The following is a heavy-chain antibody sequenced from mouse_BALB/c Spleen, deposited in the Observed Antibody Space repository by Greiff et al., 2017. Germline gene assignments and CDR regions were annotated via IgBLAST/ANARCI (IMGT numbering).Heavy chain of an antibody. CDR1: GYTFTSYW. J-gene: IGHJ3*01. CDR3: ARKGLEFAY. CDR2: INPSNGRT. Sequence: QVQLQQPGAELVKPGASVKLSCKASGYTFTSYWMHWVKQRPGQGLEWIGEINPSNGRTNYNEKFKSKATLTVDKSSSTAYMQLSSLTSEDSAVYYCARKGLEFAYWGQGTLVTVSA. V-gene: IGHV1S81*02.